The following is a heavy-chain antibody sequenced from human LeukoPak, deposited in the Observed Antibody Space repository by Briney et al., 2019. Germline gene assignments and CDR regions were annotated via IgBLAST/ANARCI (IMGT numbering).Heavy chain of an antibody. CDR1: GGSISIGVYY. Sequence: PSQTLSLTCTVSGGSISIGVYYWSWIRQHPGKGLEWIGYIYYSGSTYYNPSLKSRVTISVDTSKNQFSLKLSSVTAADTAVYYCARGIGDILTGSDYFDYWGQGTLVTVSS. V-gene: IGHV4-31*03. CDR2: IYYSGST. CDR3: ARGIGDILTGSDYFDY. D-gene: IGHD3-9*01. J-gene: IGHJ4*02.